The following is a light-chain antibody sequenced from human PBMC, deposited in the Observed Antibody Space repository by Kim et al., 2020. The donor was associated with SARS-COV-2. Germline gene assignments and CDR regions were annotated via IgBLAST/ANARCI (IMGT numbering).Light chain of an antibody. CDR2: AVS. J-gene: IGKJ2*01. V-gene: IGKV1-27*01. CDR3: QTYDTVPYN. CDR1: QAIRKY. Sequence: SVSVGDRVTITGRESQAIRKYVAWYQQRPGKLPKLLIHAVSTLQSGVPSRFSGGGSGTDFTLTIRGLQPEDVATYYCQTYDTVPYNFGQGTRLEI.